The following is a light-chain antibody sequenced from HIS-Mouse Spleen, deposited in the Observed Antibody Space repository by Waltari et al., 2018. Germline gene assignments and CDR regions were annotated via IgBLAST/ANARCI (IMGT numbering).Light chain of an antibody. CDR1: KLGEKY. J-gene: IGLJ2*01. V-gene: IGLV3-1*01. CDR2: QDS. CDR3: QVWDSSSDHVV. Sequence: SYELTQPPSVSVPPGQTASITCSGDKLGEKYACWYQQKPGQSPVLVIYQDSKRPSGIPERFSGSNSGNTATLTISRVEAGDEADYYCQVWDSSSDHVVFGGGTKLTVL.